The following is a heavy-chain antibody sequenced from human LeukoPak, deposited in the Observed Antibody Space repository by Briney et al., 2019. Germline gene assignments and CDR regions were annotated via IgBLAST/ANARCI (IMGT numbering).Heavy chain of an antibody. Sequence: ASVKVSCKGSGYTFTSYDINWVRQATGQGLEWMGWMNPNSGNTGYAQKFQGRVTMTRNTSISTAYMELSSLRSEDTAVYYCASYFLHHSSGWPSPIDYWGQGTLVTVSS. CDR2: MNPNSGNT. V-gene: IGHV1-8*01. CDR3: ASYFLHHSSGWPSPIDY. CDR1: GYTFTSYD. D-gene: IGHD6-19*01. J-gene: IGHJ4*02.